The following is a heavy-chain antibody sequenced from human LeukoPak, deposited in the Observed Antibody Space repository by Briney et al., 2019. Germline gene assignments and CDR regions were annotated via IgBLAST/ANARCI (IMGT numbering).Heavy chain of an antibody. Sequence: SETLSLTXAVSGYSISSGYYWGWIRQPPGKGLEWIGSIYHSGSTYYNPSLKSRVTISVDTSKNQFSLKLSSVTAADTAVYYCARHSHHVTYYDFWSGYYTEGFDYWGQGTLVTVSS. V-gene: IGHV4-38-2*01. J-gene: IGHJ4*02. CDR3: ARHSHHVTYYDFWSGYYTEGFDY. CDR1: GYSISSGYY. CDR2: IYHSGST. D-gene: IGHD3-3*01.